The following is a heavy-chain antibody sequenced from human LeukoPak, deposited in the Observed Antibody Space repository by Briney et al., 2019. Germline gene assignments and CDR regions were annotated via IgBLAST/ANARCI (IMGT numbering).Heavy chain of an antibody. Sequence: SETLSLTCTVSGGSISSYYWSWIRQPAGKGLEWIGRIYTSGSTNYNPSLKSRVTISVDTSKNQFSLKLSSVAAADTAVYYCASSVVVPAASFDYWGQGTLVTVSS. CDR1: GGSISSYY. D-gene: IGHD2-2*01. CDR3: ASSVVVPAASFDY. V-gene: IGHV4-4*07. CDR2: IYTSGST. J-gene: IGHJ4*02.